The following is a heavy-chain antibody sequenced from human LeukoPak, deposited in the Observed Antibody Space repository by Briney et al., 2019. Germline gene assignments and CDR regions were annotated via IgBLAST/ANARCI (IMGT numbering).Heavy chain of an antibody. Sequence: GGSLRLSCAASGFTFDDYAMHWVRQGPGKGLEWVSLISGDGGITYYGDSVKGRFTISRDNSKNSLYLQMNSLRTEETALYYCAKDIGGYSFAAGYWGQGTLVTVSS. J-gene: IGHJ4*02. CDR2: ISGDGGIT. CDR1: GFTFDDYA. D-gene: IGHD5-18*01. CDR3: AKDIGGYSFAAGY. V-gene: IGHV3-43*02.